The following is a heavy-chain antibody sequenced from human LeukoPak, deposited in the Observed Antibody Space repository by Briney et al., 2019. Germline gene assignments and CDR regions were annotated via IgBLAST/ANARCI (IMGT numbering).Heavy chain of an antibody. D-gene: IGHD1-1*01. CDR1: GLPFIEYS. V-gene: IGHV3-48*01. Sequence: GGSLRLSCTASGLPFIEYSTNWVRQAPGKGLEWISYIGIDRGNTKYADSVRGRFTISADKAKNSLYLQMNSLRVEDTAVYYCARDHNYAFDNWGQGTLVSVAS. CDR2: IGIDRGNT. J-gene: IGHJ4*02. CDR3: ARDHNYAFDN.